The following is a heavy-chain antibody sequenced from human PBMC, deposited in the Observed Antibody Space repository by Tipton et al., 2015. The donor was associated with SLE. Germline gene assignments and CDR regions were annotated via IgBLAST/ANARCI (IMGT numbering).Heavy chain of an antibody. CDR2: ISSSSRYI. J-gene: IGHJ5*02. CDR1: GFTFSSYS. Sequence: SLRLSCAASGFTFSSYSMNWVRQAPGKGLEWVSSISSSSRYIYHAESLKGRFTISRDNAKNSLYLQMNSLRVEVTAVYFCAGDDYASGITWGQGTLVTVSS. CDR3: AGDDYASGIT. V-gene: IGHV3-21*03. D-gene: IGHD3-10*01.